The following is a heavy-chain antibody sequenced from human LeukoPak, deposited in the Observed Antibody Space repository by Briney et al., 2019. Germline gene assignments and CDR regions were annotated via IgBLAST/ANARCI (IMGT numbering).Heavy chain of an antibody. J-gene: IGHJ6*03. CDR2: IKQDGSEK. V-gene: IGHV3-7*01. D-gene: IGHD3-3*01. Sequence: PGGSLRLSRAASGFTFSSYWMSWVRQAPGKGLERVANIKQDGSEKYYVDSVKGRFTISRDNAKNSLYLQMNSLRAEDTAVYYCASLNHDFWSGYPYYYYYYMDVWGKGTTVTVSS. CDR3: ASLNHDFWSGYPYYYYYYMDV. CDR1: GFTFSSYW.